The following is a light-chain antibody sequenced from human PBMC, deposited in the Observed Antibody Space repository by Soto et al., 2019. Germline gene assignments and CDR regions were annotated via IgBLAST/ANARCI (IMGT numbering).Light chain of an antibody. J-gene: IGKJ5*01. CDR3: QQRNIWPPVT. V-gene: IGKV3-11*01. CDR1: PSVTNF. CDR2: GAF. Sequence: EIVLTQSPATLSSFPGERATLSCRASPSVTNFLAWYQQKPGQAPRLLIYGAFNRATGIPARFSGSGSGTDFTLTISSLEPEDSAIYYCQQRNIWPPVTFGQGTRLEIK.